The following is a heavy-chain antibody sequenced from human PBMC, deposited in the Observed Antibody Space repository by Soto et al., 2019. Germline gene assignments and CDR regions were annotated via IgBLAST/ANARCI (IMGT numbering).Heavy chain of an antibody. J-gene: IGHJ6*02. CDR3: AREYTAWPLAYGLDV. D-gene: IGHD2-21*02. V-gene: IGHV3-21*01. Sequence: GGSLRLSCAASGFSLSIYSITWVRKAPGKGLEWVSSISSRSDIYYADSVKGRFTISRDNAKNSVSLQMNSLRAEDTAVYYCAREYTAWPLAYGLDVWGQGTTVTVSS. CDR1: GFSLSIYS. CDR2: ISSRSDI.